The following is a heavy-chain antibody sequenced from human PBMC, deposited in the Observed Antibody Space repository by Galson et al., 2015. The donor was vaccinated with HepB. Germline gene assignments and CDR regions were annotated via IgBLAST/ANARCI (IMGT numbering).Heavy chain of an antibody. CDR2: IWQDGSKK. Sequence: SLRLSCAASGFTFNNHGMHWVRQAPGKGLECVAGIWQDGSKKHYVDSVKGRFTISRDNSKNTLYLQMNSLRVEDTAVYYCARAGDPYELWCGFDYWGHGTLVTVSS. D-gene: IGHD3-3*01. V-gene: IGHV3-33*01. J-gene: IGHJ4*01. CDR3: ARAGDPYELWCGFDY. CDR1: GFTFNNHG.